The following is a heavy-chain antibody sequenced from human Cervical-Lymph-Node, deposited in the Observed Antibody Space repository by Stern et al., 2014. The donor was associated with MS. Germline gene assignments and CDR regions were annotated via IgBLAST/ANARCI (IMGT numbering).Heavy chain of an antibody. Sequence: QLVESGGGMVQPGRSLRLSCEASGFKFDAFAMHWVRQAPGKGLEWVSGLGWNSEGRGYADSVQGRFTISRDNAKSSLYLQMNSLTAEDTALYYCAKADDYAAGIDAWGQGTLVVVSS. V-gene: IGHV3-9*01. J-gene: IGHJ5*02. CDR3: AKADDYAAGIDA. CDR1: GFKFDAFA. CDR2: LGWNSEGR. D-gene: IGHD3-16*01.